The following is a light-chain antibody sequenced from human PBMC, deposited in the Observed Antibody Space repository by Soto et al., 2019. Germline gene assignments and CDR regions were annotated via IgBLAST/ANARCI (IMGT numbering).Light chain of an antibody. CDR1: TSNIGSNS. J-gene: IGLJ2*01. V-gene: IGLV1-47*01. Sequence: QSVLTQPPSASGTPGQSITISCSGSTSNIGSNSVFWYQHLPGTAPKLLIYRSNQRASWVPDRFSGSKSGTSASLAISGLRSEDEADYYCAAWDDSLSGQVFGGGTKLTVL. CDR2: RSN. CDR3: AAWDDSLSGQV.